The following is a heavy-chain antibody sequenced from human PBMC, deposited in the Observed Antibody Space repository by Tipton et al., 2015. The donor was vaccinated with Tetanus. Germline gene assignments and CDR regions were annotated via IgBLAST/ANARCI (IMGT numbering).Heavy chain of an antibody. Sequence: TLSLTCTVSGGSISSSSYYWGWIRQPPGKGLEWIGSIYYSGSTYYNPSLKSRVTISVDTSKNQFSLKLSSVTAADTAVYYCARTDYYDSTHDYWGQGTLVTVSP. CDR3: ARTDYYDSTHDY. D-gene: IGHD3-22*01. CDR1: GGSISSSSYY. J-gene: IGHJ4*02. CDR2: IYYSGST. V-gene: IGHV4-39*01.